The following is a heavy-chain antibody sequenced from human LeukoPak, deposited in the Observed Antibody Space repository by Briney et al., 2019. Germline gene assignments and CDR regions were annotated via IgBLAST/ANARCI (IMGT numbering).Heavy chain of an antibody. V-gene: IGHV3-7*01. CDR1: GFTFSSYS. Sequence: PGGSLRLSCAASGFTFSSYSMNWVRQAPGKGLEWVANIKQDGSEKYYVDSVKGRFTIFRDNAKNSLYLQMNSLRAEDTALYYCARYRGGNWFDPWGQGTLVTVSS. CDR2: IKQDGSEK. J-gene: IGHJ5*02. CDR3: ARYRGGNWFDP. D-gene: IGHD1-26*01.